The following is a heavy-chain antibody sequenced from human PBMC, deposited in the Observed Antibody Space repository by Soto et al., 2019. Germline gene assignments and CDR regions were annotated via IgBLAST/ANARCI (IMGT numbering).Heavy chain of an antibody. V-gene: IGHV1-69*01. J-gene: IGHJ6*02. CDR2: IIPIFGTA. D-gene: IGHD3-10*01. Sequence: QVQLVQSGAEVKKPGSSVKVSCKASGGTFSSYAISWVRQAPGQGLEWMGGIIPIFGTANYAQKFQGRVTISADESTSTAYMELSSLRSEDTAVYYCAKTKYGSGSYSNYYYYVMDVWGQGTTVTV. CDR1: GGTFSSYA. CDR3: AKTKYGSGSYSNYYYYVMDV.